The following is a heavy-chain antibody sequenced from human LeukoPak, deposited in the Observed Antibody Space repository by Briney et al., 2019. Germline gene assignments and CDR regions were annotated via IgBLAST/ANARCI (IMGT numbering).Heavy chain of an antibody. Sequence: ASVKVSCKASGYTFTGYYMHWVRQAPGQGLEWMGRINPNSGGTNYAQKFQGRVTMTRDTSISTAYMELGRLRSDDTAVYYCARDQRDSSSWYGLHYWGQGTLVTVSS. D-gene: IGHD6-13*01. J-gene: IGHJ4*02. V-gene: IGHV1-2*06. CDR1: GYTFTGYY. CDR2: INPNSGGT. CDR3: ARDQRDSSSWYGLHY.